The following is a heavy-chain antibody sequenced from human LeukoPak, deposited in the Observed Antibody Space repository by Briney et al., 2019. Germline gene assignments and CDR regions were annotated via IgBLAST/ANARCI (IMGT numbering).Heavy chain of an antibody. J-gene: IGHJ3*01. CDR3: ARDDDRWGSDAFDV. CDR2: ISHSGST. CDR1: GGSFSGYY. V-gene: IGHV4-34*01. D-gene: IGHD3-22*01. Sequence: ETLSLTCTVYGGSFSGYYWSWIRQSPGNLLEWIGEISHSGSTDYNPSLKSRETISLDTSKNQFSLKLSSVTAADTAVYYCARDDDRWGSDAFDVWGPGKIDPVSS.